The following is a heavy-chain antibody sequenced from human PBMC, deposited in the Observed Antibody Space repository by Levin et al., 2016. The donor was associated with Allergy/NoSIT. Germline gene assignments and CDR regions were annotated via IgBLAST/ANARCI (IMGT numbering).Heavy chain of an antibody. CDR2: ISFDGRNT. V-gene: IGHV3-33*05. D-gene: IGHD3-10*02. J-gene: IGHJ6*02. CDR3: ARDRRFGPRRLASVTRFGKGTYYYYGMDV. Sequence: WIRQPPGKGLEWVAVISFDGRNTAYADSVKGRFTISRDNSKNTLDLQMISLRGEDTAVYYCARDRRFGPRRLASVTRFGKGTYYYYGMDVWGQGTTVTVSS.